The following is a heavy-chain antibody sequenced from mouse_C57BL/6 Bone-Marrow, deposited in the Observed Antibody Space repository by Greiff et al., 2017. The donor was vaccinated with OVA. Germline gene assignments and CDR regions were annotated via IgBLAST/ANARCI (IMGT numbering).Heavy chain of an antibody. Sequence: VQLQQPGAELVKPGASVKLSCKASGYTFTSYWMHWVKQRPGQGLAWIGMIHPNSGSTNYNEKFKSKATLTVDKSSSTAYMQLSSLTSEDSAVYYCARRTTAWYFDVWGTGTTVTVSS. CDR2: IHPNSGST. D-gene: IGHD1-2*01. J-gene: IGHJ1*03. CDR1: GYTFTSYW. CDR3: ARRTTAWYFDV. V-gene: IGHV1-64*01.